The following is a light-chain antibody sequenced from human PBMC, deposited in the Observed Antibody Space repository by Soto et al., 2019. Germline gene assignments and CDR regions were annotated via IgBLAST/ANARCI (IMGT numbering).Light chain of an antibody. V-gene: IGKV2-30*01. CDR1: QSLVYSDGDTY. J-gene: IGKJ2*01. CDR2: KVS. Sequence: DVVMTQSPLSLPVTLGQPASISCRSSQSLVYSDGDTYLTWFQQRPGQSPRRLIYKVSNPDSGVPDRFSGSGSGTDFTLRISRVEAEDVGVYYCMQGTHWPPYTFGQGTKLEIK. CDR3: MQGTHWPPYT.